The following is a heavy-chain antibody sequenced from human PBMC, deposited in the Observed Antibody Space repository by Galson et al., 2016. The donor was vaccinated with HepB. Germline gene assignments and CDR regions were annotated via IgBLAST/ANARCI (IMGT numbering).Heavy chain of an antibody. V-gene: IGHV3-21*01. J-gene: IGHJ2*01. CDR1: GFTFSTYS. D-gene: IGHD1-14*01. CDR2: ISITSGYK. CDR3: ARPPEGGRRYFDL. Sequence: SLRLSCAASGFTFSTYSMNWVRQAPGKGLEWVSFISITSGYKYYADSLKGRVTISKDNAKNSLYLQMNSLRAEDTAVYYCARPPEGGRRYFDLWGRGTLVTVSS.